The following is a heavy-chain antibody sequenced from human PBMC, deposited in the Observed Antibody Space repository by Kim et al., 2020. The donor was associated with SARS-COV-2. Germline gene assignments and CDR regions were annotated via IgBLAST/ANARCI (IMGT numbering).Heavy chain of an antibody. CDR2: IYSGGST. CDR3: ARAVKYILTGYFDY. D-gene: IGHD3-9*01. CDR1: GFTVSSNY. J-gene: IGHJ4*02. V-gene: IGHV3-53*01. Sequence: GGSLRLSCAASGFTVSSNYMSWVRQAPGKGLEWVSVIYSGGSTYYADSVKGRFTISRDNSKNTLYLQMNSLRAEDTAVYYCARAVKYILTGYFDYWGQGTLVTVSS.